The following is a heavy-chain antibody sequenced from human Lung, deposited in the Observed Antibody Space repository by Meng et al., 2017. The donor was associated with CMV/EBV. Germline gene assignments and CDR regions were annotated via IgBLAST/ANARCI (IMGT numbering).Heavy chain of an antibody. J-gene: IGHJ4*02. CDR1: GFTFSSYS. D-gene: IGHD2-15*01. Sequence: ESXKISCAASGFTFSSYSMNWVRQAPGKGLEWVSSISSSSSYTYYADSVKGRFTISRDNAKNSLYLQMNSLRAEDTAVYYCARVRDIDDYWGQGTLVTVSS. CDR3: ARVRDIDDY. V-gene: IGHV3-21*01. CDR2: ISSSSSYT.